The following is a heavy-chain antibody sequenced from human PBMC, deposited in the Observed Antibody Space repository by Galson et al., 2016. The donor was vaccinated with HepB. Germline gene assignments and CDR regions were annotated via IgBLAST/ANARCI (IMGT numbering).Heavy chain of an antibody. CDR1: GFTFSSYS. J-gene: IGHJ6*02. Sequence: SLRLSCAASGFTFSSYSMNWVRQAPGKGLEWVSSISSSSTYIYYADSVRGRFTISRDNAKKSLSLQMNSLRAEDTGMYYCGRDPEKFGELFHYYGMDVWGQGTTVTVSS. CDR3: GRDPEKFGELFHYYGMDV. CDR2: ISSSSTYI. D-gene: IGHD3-10*01. V-gene: IGHV3-21*01.